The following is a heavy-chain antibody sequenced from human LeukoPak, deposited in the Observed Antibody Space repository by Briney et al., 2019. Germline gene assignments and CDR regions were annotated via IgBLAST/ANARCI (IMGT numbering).Heavy chain of an antibody. D-gene: IGHD7-27*01. CDR1: GFTFSSYG. CDR2: IWYDGSNK. J-gene: IGHJ4*02. Sequence: GGSLRLSCAASGFTFSSYGMHWVRQAPGKGLEWVAVIWYDGSNKYYADSVKGRFTISRDNSKNTLYLQMNSLRAEDTAVYYCARDNLPLGSNLDYWGQGTLVTVSS. V-gene: IGHV3-33*01. CDR3: ARDNLPLGSNLDY.